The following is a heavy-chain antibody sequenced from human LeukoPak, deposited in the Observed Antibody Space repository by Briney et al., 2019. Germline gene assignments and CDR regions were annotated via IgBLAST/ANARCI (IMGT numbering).Heavy chain of an antibody. J-gene: IGHJ4*02. CDR2: IRYDGSNK. Sequence: GGSLRLSCAASGFTFSSYGMHWVRQAPGKGLEWVAFIRYDGSNKYYADSVKGRFTISRDNSKNTLYLQMNSLRAEDTAVYCCARDRFGDGSFDYWGQGTLVTVSS. CDR1: GFTFSSYG. D-gene: IGHD3-10*01. CDR3: ARDRFGDGSFDY. V-gene: IGHV3-30*02.